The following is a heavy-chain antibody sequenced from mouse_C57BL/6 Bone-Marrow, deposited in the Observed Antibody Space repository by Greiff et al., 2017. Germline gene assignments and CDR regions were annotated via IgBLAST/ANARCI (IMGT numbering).Heavy chain of an antibody. Sequence: EVQLQQSGPELVKPGASVKISCKASGYTFTDYYMNWVKQSHGKSLEWIGDINPNNGGTSYNQKFKGKATLTVDKSSSTAYMELRSLTSEDSAVYYCVQASGGIYDGYRGAMDYWGQGTSVTVSS. CDR3: VQASGGIYDGYRGAMDY. CDR1: GYTFTDYY. V-gene: IGHV1-26*01. CDR2: INPNNGGT. D-gene: IGHD2-3*01. J-gene: IGHJ4*01.